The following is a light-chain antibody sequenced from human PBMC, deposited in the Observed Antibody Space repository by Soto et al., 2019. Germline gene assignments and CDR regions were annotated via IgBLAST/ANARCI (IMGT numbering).Light chain of an antibody. Sequence: QSVLTQPPSVSGAPGQRVTISCTGSSSNIGANYDVHWYQQRPGTAPKLLIFGNSNRPSGVPDRFSGSKSGTSAFLAITGLQAEDEGDYYCQSYDSTLSARYVFGTGTKLTVL. J-gene: IGLJ1*01. CDR1: SSNIGANYD. CDR3: QSYDSTLSARYV. CDR2: GNS. V-gene: IGLV1-40*01.